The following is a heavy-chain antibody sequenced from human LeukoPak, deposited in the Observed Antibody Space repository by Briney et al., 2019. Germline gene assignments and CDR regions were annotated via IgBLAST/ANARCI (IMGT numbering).Heavy chain of an antibody. CDR1: GGSFSGYY. Sequence: NPSETLSLTCAVYGGSFSGYYWSWIRQPPGKGLEWIGEINHSGSTNYNPSLKSRVTISVDTSKNQFSLKLSSVTAADTAVYYCARRWADYVWGGYRYSDFDYWGQGTLVTVSS. J-gene: IGHJ4*02. CDR3: ARRWADYVWGGYRYSDFDY. D-gene: IGHD3-16*02. V-gene: IGHV4-34*01. CDR2: INHSGST.